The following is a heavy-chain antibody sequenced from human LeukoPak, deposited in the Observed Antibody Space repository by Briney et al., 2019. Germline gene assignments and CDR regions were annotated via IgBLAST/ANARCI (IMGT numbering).Heavy chain of an antibody. CDR2: IYYSGST. CDR1: GGSISSSSYY. CDR3: AKQYYDFWSGYYPNYYYYGMDV. J-gene: IGHJ6*02. D-gene: IGHD3-3*01. Sequence: PSETLSLTCTVSGGSISSSSYYWGWIRQPPGKGLEWIESIYYSGSTYYNPSLKSRVTISVDTSKNQFSLKLSSVTAADTAVYYCAKQYYDFWSGYYPNYYYYGMDVWGQGTTVTVSS. V-gene: IGHV4-39*01.